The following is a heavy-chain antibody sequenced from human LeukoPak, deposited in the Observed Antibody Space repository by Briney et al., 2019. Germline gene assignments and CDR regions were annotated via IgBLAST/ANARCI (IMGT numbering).Heavy chain of an antibody. V-gene: IGHV3-11*04. D-gene: IGHD4-23*01. J-gene: IGHJ4*02. Sequence: GGSLRLSCAASGFTSSDYYMSWIRQAPGKGLEWVSYISSSGSTIYYADSVKGRFTISRDNSKNTLYLQMNSLRAEDTAVYYCAKDDYGGNGFVNYWGQGTLVTVSS. CDR2: ISSSGSTI. CDR1: GFTSSDYY. CDR3: AKDDYGGNGFVNY.